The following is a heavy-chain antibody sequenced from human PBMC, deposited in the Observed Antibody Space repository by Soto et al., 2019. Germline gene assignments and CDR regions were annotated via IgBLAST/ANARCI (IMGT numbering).Heavy chain of an antibody. CDR2: INWNGGST. CDR1: GFTFDDYG. D-gene: IGHD3-10*01. CDR3: ARDLITMVRGVIISNWLDP. J-gene: IGHJ5*02. V-gene: IGHV3-20*04. Sequence: GGSLRLSCAASGFTFDDYGMSWVRQAPGKGLEWVSGINWNGGSTGYADSVKGRFTISRDNAKNSLYLQMNSLRAEDTALYYCARDLITMVRGVIISNWLDPWGQGTLVTVSS.